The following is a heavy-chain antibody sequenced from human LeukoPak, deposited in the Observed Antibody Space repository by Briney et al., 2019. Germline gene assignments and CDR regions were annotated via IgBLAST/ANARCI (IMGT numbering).Heavy chain of an antibody. CDR2: IYSGGST. CDR3: ARVTTIFGFYYYGMDV. D-gene: IGHD3-3*01. V-gene: IGHV3-53*05. CDR1: GFTVSSNY. Sequence: GGSLRLSCAASGFTVSSNYMSWVRQAPGKGLEWVSVIYSGGSTYYADSVKGRFTISRDNSKNTLYLQMNSLRAEDTAVYYCARVTTIFGFYYYGMDVWGQGTTVTVSS. J-gene: IGHJ6*02.